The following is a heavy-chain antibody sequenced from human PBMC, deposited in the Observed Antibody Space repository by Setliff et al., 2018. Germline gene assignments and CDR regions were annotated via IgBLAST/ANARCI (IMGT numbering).Heavy chain of an antibody. CDR2: IYYSGST. CDR1: GGSISSHY. V-gene: IGHV4-59*11. CDR3: ARDGGLWFGDQHFDY. D-gene: IGHD3-10*01. Sequence: PSETLSLTCTVSGGSISSHYWSRIRQPPGKGLEWIGSIYYSGSTNYNPSLKSRVTISVDTSKNQFSLKLSSVTAADTAVYYCARDGGLWFGDQHFDYWGQGTLVTVSS. J-gene: IGHJ4*02.